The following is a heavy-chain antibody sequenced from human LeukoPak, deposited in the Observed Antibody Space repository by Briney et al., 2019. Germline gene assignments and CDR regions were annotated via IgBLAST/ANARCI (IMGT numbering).Heavy chain of an antibody. CDR2: INHSGST. D-gene: IGHD6-13*01. CDR3: ASAGYSSSWQRYKPFDH. CDR1: GGSFSGYY. Sequence: SETLSLTCAVYGGSFSGYYWSWIRQPPGKGLEWIGEINHSGSTNYNPSLKSRVTRSVDTSKNQFSLKLSSVTAADTAVYYCASAGYSSSWQRYKPFDHWGQGTLVTVSS. V-gene: IGHV4-34*01. J-gene: IGHJ5*02.